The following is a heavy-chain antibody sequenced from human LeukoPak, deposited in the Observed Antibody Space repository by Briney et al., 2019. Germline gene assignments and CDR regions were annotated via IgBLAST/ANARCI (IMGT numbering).Heavy chain of an antibody. J-gene: IGHJ4*02. CDR1: GGSFSGYY. V-gene: IGHV4-34*01. Sequence: SETLSLTCAVYGGSFSGYYWSWIRQPPGNGLEWIGEINHSGSTNYNPSLKSRVTISVDTSKNQFSLKLSSVTAADTAVYYCARGLRFLEWSRGFPTTYYVDYWGQGTLVTVSS. D-gene: IGHD3-3*01. CDR2: INHSGST. CDR3: ARGLRFLEWSRGFPTTYYVDY.